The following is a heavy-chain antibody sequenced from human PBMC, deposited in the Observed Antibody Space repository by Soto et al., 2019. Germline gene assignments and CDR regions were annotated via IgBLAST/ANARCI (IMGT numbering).Heavy chain of an antibody. CDR2: IYYSGST. D-gene: IGHD3-16*01. CDR3: ARESRAIMITFGVQGDYFDY. Sequence: QVQLQESGPGLVKPSQTLSLTCTVSGGSISSGGYYWSWIRQHPGKGLEWIGYIYYSGSTYYNPSLQSPFTIPVDTSKNHFSLKLSSVTAADTAVYYCARESRAIMITFGVQGDYFDYWVQGTLVTLSS. CDR1: GGSISSGGYY. J-gene: IGHJ4*02. V-gene: IGHV4-31*01.